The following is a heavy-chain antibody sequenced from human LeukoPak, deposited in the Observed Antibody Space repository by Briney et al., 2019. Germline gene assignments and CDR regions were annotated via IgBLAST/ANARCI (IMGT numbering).Heavy chain of an antibody. CDR3: AKSVTPGGNYYYYGKDV. V-gene: IGHV3-30*18. CDR1: GFTFSSYG. D-gene: IGHD5-18*01. Sequence: PGGSLRLSCAASGFTFSSYGMHWVRQAPGKGLEWVAVISYDGSNKYYADSVKGRFTISRDNSKNTLYLQMNSLRAEDTAVYYCAKSVTPGGNYYYYGKDVWGQGTTVTVSS. J-gene: IGHJ6*02. CDR2: ISYDGSNK.